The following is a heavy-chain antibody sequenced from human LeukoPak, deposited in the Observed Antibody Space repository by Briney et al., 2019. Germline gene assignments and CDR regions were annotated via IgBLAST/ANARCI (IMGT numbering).Heavy chain of an antibody. CDR2: IYYSGST. Sequence: SETLSLTCTVSGGSISSYYRSWIRQPPGKGLEWIGYIYYSGSTNYSPSLNSRVTISVDTSKNQFSLKLSSVTAADTAVYYCARDPGIAAAGTLGAFDIWGQGTMVTVSS. D-gene: IGHD6-13*01. CDR3: ARDPGIAAAGTLGAFDI. CDR1: GGSISSYY. V-gene: IGHV4-59*01. J-gene: IGHJ3*02.